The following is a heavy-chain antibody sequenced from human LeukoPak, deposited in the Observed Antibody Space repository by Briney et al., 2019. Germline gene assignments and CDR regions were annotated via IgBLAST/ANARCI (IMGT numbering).Heavy chain of an antibody. CDR3: ARASDRMYDEFWEGYFSSFDF. Sequence: GGSLRLSCAASGFTFSSYGMHWVRQAPGKGLEWVEVMAHDGSNIYYAGSVLGRFTISRDNSKDTLRLQMNSLRLEDTAVYYCARASDRMYDEFWEGYFSSFDFWGQGTLVTVSS. CDR1: GFTFSSYG. CDR2: MAHDGSNI. V-gene: IGHV3-30*19. D-gene: IGHD3-3*01. J-gene: IGHJ4*02.